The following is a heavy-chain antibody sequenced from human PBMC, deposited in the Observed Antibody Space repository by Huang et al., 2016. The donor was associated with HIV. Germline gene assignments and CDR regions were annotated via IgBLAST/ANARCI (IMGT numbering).Heavy chain of an antibody. J-gene: IGHJ4*02. CDR3: ARGRGDARGFLGLDF. CDR2: INHSGKT. V-gene: IGHV4-34*01. Sequence: QVQLHQWGAGLLKPSETLSLTCAVYGGSFSGPNWTWIRQTPGQGLEWIGEINHSGKTNDSPSLKRRVTISLETSKNQFSLRLRAVTAADTAVYYCARGRGDARGFLGLDFWGQGTLVTVSS. D-gene: IGHD3-16*01. CDR1: GGSFSGPN.